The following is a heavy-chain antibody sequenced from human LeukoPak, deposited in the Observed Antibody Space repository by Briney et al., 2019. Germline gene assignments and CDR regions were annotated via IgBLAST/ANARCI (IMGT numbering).Heavy chain of an antibody. D-gene: IGHD3-10*01. J-gene: IGHJ4*02. V-gene: IGHV3-33*01. Sequence: GGSLRLSCAASGFTFSGYGMHWVRQAPGKGLEWVAVIWYDGSNKYYADSVKGRFTISRDNSKNTLYLQMNSLRAEDTAVYYCARDRSITMVRGVLENWGQGTLVTVSS. CDR2: IWYDGSNK. CDR1: GFTFSGYG. CDR3: ARDRSITMVRGVLEN.